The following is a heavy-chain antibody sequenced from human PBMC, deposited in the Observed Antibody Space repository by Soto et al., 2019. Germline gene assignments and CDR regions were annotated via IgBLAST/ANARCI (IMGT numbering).Heavy chain of an antibody. CDR1: GASISSHY. D-gene: IGHD6-19*01. J-gene: IGHJ4*02. V-gene: IGHV4-59*08. Sequence: SETLSLTCNVSGASISSHYWSWIRQPPGKGLEWIGSFYYSGSSNHNPSLRSRVTMSIDTSKNQFSLRLSSVTAADTAVYYCARQTSVWYYFDYWDQGTRVTVSS. CDR2: FYYSGSS. CDR3: ARQTSVWYYFDY.